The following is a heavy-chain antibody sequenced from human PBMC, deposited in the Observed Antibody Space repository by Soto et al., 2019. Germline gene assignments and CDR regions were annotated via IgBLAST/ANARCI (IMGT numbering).Heavy chain of an antibody. J-gene: IGHJ3*01. Sequence: QVQLVQSGAEVKKPGSSVKVSCKASGGSFRREAINWVRQAPGQGPEWMGGILPFFGTADYAQKFQGRVTLTADVSKNPGLMELGSLSFEGTAVYFFARGPAFGGHSGAFTVGGQWTMVIVSS. D-gene: IGHD2-15*01. V-gene: IGHV1-69*12. CDR2: ILPFFGTA. CDR3: ARGPAFGGHSGAFTV. CDR1: GGSFRREA.